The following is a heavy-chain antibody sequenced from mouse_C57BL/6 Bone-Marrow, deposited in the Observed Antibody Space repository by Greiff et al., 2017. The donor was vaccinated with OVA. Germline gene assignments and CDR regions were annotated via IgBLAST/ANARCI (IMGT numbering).Heavy chain of an antibody. J-gene: IGHJ2*01. CDR1: GFSFNTYA. V-gene: IGHV10-1*01. CDR3: VSEGLGRTDY. CDR2: IRSKSNNYAT. D-gene: IGHD4-1*01. Sequence: EVMLVESGGGLVQPKGSLKLSCAASGFSFNTYAMNWVRQAPGKGLEWVARIRSKSNNYATYYADSVKDRFTISRDDSGSMLYLQMNNLKTEDTAMYYCVSEGLGRTDYWGQGTTLTVSS.